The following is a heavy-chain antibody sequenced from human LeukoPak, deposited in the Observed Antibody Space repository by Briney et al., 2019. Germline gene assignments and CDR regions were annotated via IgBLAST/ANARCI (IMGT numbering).Heavy chain of an antibody. D-gene: IGHD2-21*02. Sequence: PGRSLRLSCAASGFTFSNYGMHWVRQAPGKGLEWVALISYDESKKNYADSVKGRFTISRDNSKNTMYLQMNSLRPEDTGVYYCAKFLVVTEPYDYWGQGTLVTVSS. V-gene: IGHV3-30*18. J-gene: IGHJ4*02. CDR3: AKFLVVTEPYDY. CDR1: GFTFSNYG. CDR2: ISYDESKK.